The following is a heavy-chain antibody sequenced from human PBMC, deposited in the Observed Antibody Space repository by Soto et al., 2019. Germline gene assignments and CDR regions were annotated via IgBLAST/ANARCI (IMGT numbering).Heavy chain of an antibody. CDR1: GFTFSSYW. Sequence: GGSLRHSCAASGFTFSSYWMHWVRQAPGKGLVWVSRINSAGDTYYPGSVKGRLTISRENAKNSLYLQMNSLRAEDTAVYYCAREEPVRITMVRGVIIATHPFDYWSQRTLVTVSS. CDR3: AREEPVRITMVRGVIIATHPFDY. V-gene: IGHV3-13*01. D-gene: IGHD3-10*01. J-gene: IGHJ4*02. CDR2: INSAGDT.